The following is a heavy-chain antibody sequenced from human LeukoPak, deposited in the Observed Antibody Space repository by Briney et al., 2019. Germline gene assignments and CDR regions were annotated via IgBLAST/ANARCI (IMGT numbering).Heavy chain of an antibody. CDR1: GYIFTNYY. Sequence: ASVKVSFKASGYIFTNYYMHWVRQAPGQGREWMGTINPSGGSTTYAQKFQGRVTMTRDTSTSTVYMELSSLRSEDTAVYYCARDHGSAYYRAPRHWGQGTLVTVSS. CDR3: ARDHGSAYYRAPRH. D-gene: IGHD3-10*01. CDR2: INPSGGST. J-gene: IGHJ4*02. V-gene: IGHV1-46*01.